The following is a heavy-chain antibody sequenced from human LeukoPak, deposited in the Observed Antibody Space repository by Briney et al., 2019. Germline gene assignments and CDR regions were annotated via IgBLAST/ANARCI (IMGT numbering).Heavy chain of an antibody. J-gene: IGHJ5*02. V-gene: IGHV4-61*08. Sequence: PSQTLSLTCAVSGGSISSGGYSWSWIRQPPGKGLEWIGYIYYSGSTNYNPSLKSRVTISVDTSKNQFSLKLSSVTAADTAVYYCARDRRYSGSYSGHWFDPWGQGTLVTVSS. CDR3: ARDRRYSGSYSGHWFDP. D-gene: IGHD1-26*01. CDR2: IYYSGST. CDR1: GGSISSGGYS.